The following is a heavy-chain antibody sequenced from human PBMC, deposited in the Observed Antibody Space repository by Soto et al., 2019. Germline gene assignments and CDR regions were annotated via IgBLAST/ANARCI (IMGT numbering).Heavy chain of an antibody. V-gene: IGHV4-30-2*01. J-gene: IGHJ3*02. CDR2: IYHSGST. Sequence: QLQLQESGSGLVKPSQTLSLTCAVSGGSISSGGYSWSWIRQPPGKGLEWIGYIYHSGSTYYNPSPKSRXXIXVXKSKNQFSLKLSSVTAADTAVYYCARDHYGDYGIDIWGQGTMVTVSS. D-gene: IGHD4-17*01. CDR1: GGSISSGGYS. CDR3: ARDHYGDYGIDI.